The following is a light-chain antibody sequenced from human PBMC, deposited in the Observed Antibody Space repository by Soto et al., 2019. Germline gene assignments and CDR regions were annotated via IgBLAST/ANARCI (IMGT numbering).Light chain of an antibody. Sequence: EIVLTQSPGTLSLSPGERATLSCRASQSVSSTYIAWYQQNPGQAPRLLIYGASSRATGIPDRFSGSGSGTDFILTISRLEPEDFAVYFCQQYGRSPPFTFGQGTKVEIK. CDR3: QQYGRSPPFT. CDR1: QSVSSTY. CDR2: GAS. J-gene: IGKJ2*01. V-gene: IGKV3-20*01.